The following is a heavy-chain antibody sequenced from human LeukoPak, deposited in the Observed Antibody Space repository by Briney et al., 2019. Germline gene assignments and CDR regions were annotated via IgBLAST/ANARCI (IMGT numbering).Heavy chain of an antibody. CDR3: ARGGYSYGPQAY. D-gene: IGHD5-18*01. V-gene: IGHV1-2*02. CDR1: GYTFIGHY. Sequence: ASVKLSCKASGYTFIGHYIHWMRQAPGQGLEWVGWINPYSGVTSYADNFQGRVTLTRDTSSSTAYMELTSLRSDDTAVYYCARGGYSYGPQAYWGQGTLVTVSS. J-gene: IGHJ4*02. CDR2: INPYSGVT.